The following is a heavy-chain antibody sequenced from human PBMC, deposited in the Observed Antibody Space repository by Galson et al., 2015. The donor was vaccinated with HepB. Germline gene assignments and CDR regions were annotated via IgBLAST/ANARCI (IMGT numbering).Heavy chain of an antibody. D-gene: IGHD5-24*01. Sequence: SLRLSCAASGFTFDDYAMHWVRHAPGKGLEWVSGISWNSGSIGYADSVKGRFTISRDNAKNSLYLQMNSLRAEDTALYYCAKDIDGPFDPWGQGTLVTVSS. J-gene: IGHJ5*02. CDR3: AKDIDGPFDP. CDR1: GFTFDDYA. CDR2: ISWNSGSI. V-gene: IGHV3-9*01.